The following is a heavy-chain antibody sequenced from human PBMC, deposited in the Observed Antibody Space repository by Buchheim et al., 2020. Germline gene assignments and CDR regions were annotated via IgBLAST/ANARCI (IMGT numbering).Heavy chain of an antibody. J-gene: IGHJ1*01. CDR3: ARGDSYYDFLCEY. CDR2: ISGSGAST. V-gene: IGHV3-23*01. D-gene: IGHD3-3*01. CDR1: GFTFSNYA. Sequence: EVQLLESGGVLVQPGGSLRLSCAASGFTFSNYAMSWVRQAPGKGLEWVSAISGSGASTYYADSVKGRVTISRDNSKSKLYLQMNSLRAEDTAVYYCARGDSYYDFLCEYWGQGTL.